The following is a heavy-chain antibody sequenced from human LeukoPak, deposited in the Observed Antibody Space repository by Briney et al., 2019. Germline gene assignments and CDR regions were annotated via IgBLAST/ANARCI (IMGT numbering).Heavy chain of an antibody. D-gene: IGHD3-3*01. Sequence: PGGSLRLSCAASGFTFSSYGMHWVRQAPGKGLEWVAVISYDGSNKYYVDSVKGRFTISRDNSKNTLYLQMNSLRAEDTAVYYCAKVPRGAGTSSGYWGQGTLVTVSS. V-gene: IGHV3-30*18. CDR2: ISYDGSNK. J-gene: IGHJ4*02. CDR3: AKVPRGAGTSSGY. CDR1: GFTFSSYG.